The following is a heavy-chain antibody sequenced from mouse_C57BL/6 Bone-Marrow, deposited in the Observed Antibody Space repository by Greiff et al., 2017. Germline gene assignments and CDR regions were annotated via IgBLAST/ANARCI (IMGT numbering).Heavy chain of an antibody. CDR1: GYTFTSYW. V-gene: IGHV1-52*01. Sequence: VQLQQSGAELVRPGSSVKLSCKASGYTFTSYWMHWVKQRPIQGLEWIGNIDPSDSETHYNQKFKDKATLTVDKSSSTAYMQLSSLTSEDSAVYYCARRESNYLDYWGQGTTLTVSS. CDR2: IDPSDSET. J-gene: IGHJ2*01. CDR3: ARRESNYLDY. D-gene: IGHD5-1*01.